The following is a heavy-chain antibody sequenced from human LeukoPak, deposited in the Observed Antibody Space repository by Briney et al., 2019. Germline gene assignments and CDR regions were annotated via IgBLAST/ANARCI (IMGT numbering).Heavy chain of an antibody. CDR2: ISSSSSYI. D-gene: IGHD3-10*01. CDR3: AREVYGSGSLYFQH. V-gene: IGHV3-21*01. J-gene: IGHJ1*01. Sequence: GGSLRLSCAASGFTFSSYSMNWVRQAPGKGLEWVSSISSSSSYIYYADSVKGRSTISRDNAKNSLYLQMNSLRAEDTAVYYCAREVYGSGSLYFQHWGQGTLVTVSS. CDR1: GFTFSSYS.